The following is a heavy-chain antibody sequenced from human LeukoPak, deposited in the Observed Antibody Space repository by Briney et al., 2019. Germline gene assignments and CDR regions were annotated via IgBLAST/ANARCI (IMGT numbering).Heavy chain of an antibody. Sequence: SETLSLTCTVSGGSISSYYWSWIRQPPGKGLEWIGYIYYSGSTNYNPSLESRVTISVDTSKNQFSLKLSSVTAADTAVYYCASAYCGGDCYSGHAFDIWGQGTMVTVSS. CDR3: ASAYCGGDCYSGHAFDI. V-gene: IGHV4-59*01. D-gene: IGHD2-21*02. CDR1: GGSISSYY. CDR2: IYYSGST. J-gene: IGHJ3*02.